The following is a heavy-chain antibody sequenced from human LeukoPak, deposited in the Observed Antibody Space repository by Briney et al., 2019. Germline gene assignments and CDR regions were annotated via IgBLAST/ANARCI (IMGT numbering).Heavy chain of an antibody. V-gene: IGHV1-69*05. CDR1: GGTFDRYA. Sequence: SVKVSCKASGGTFDRYAISWVRQASGQGLEWMGGIAPIFGTPNYAQNFQGRVTITTDESTSTAYMELSSLRSDDTAVYYCASHFRSNHYYFYYMDVWGTGTTVTVSS. D-gene: IGHD3-16*02. J-gene: IGHJ6*03. CDR3: ASHFRSNHYYFYYMDV. CDR2: IAPIFGTP.